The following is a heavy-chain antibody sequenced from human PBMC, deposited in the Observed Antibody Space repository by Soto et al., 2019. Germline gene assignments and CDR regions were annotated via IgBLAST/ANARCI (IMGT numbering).Heavy chain of an antibody. V-gene: IGHV4-39*01. CDR2: IYYSGST. Sequence: SETLSLTCTVSGGSISSSSYYWGWIRQPPGKGLEWIGSIYYSGSTYYNPSLKSRVTVSVDTSKNQFSLKLSSVTAADTAVYYCARGYCSGGSCYRYWGQGSQVTVSS. J-gene: IGHJ4*02. CDR1: GGSISSSSYY. D-gene: IGHD2-15*01. CDR3: ARGYCSGGSCYRY.